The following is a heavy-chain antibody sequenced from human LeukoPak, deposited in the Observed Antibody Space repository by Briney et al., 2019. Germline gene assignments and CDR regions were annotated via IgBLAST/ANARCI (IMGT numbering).Heavy chain of an antibody. CDR1: GGTFSSYA. D-gene: IGHD1-7*01. Sequence: ASVKVSCKASGGTFSSYAISWVRQAPGQGLEWMGRIIPIFGIANYAQKFQGRVTITADKSTSTAYMELSSLRSEDTAVHYCARDPAVYNWNSLNGMDVWGQGTTVTVSS. V-gene: IGHV1-69*04. CDR2: IIPIFGIA. CDR3: ARDPAVYNWNSLNGMDV. J-gene: IGHJ6*02.